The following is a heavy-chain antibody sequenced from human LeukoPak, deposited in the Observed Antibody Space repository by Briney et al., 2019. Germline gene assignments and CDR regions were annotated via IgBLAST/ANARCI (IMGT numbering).Heavy chain of an antibody. J-gene: IGHJ4*02. CDR1: GYTFTSYD. Sequence: ASVTVSCKASGYTFTSYDINWVRQAPGQGLEWMGWMNPNSGNTGYAQKFQGRVTMTRNTSISTAYMELSSLRSEDTALYYCARAAWLSTSSKYYFDNWGQGTLVTVSS. D-gene: IGHD5-24*01. CDR3: ARAAWLSTSSKYYFDN. CDR2: MNPNSGNT. V-gene: IGHV1-8*01.